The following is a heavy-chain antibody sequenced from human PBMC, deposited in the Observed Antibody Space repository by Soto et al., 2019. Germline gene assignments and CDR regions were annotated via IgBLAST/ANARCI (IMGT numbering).Heavy chain of an antibody. D-gene: IGHD3-3*01. Sequence: PGGSLRLSCAASGFTFSSYGMHWVRQAPGKGLEWVAVISYDGSNKYYADSVKGRFTISRDNSKNTLYLQMNSLRAEDTAVYYCAKEGGSRFLDWLPQGYKDVWGKGTTVTVSS. CDR3: AKEGGSRFLDWLPQGYKDV. CDR1: GFTFSSYG. J-gene: IGHJ6*03. CDR2: ISYDGSNK. V-gene: IGHV3-30*18.